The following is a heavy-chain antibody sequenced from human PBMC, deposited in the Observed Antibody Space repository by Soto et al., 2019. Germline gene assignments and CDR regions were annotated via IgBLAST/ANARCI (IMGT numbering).Heavy chain of an antibody. J-gene: IGHJ4*02. V-gene: IGHV4-31*03. CDR3: AREYTYGSNFFDC. Sequence: QVQLQESGPGLVKPSQTLSLTCTVSGGSISSAAYYWSWIRQHPGKGLEWIGYISHSGSTYYNPSPKSRVIISVDTSKNLCSLSLTSVTAADTAVYYCAREYTYGSNFFDCWGQGARVTVSS. D-gene: IGHD2-2*02. CDR1: GGSISSAAYY. CDR2: ISHSGST.